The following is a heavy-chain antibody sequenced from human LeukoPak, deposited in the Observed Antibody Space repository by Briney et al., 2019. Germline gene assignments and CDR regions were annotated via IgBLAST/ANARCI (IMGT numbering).Heavy chain of an antibody. Sequence: PSETLSPTRTVPGGSISSSSYYLGWIRQPQGKRLEWIGSIYYSGSTYYNPSLKTRVTMSVDTSKNQLSLKLSSVTAADTAVYYCARAGGGSPIDYWGQGTLVTVSS. V-gene: IGHV4-39*07. D-gene: IGHD2-15*01. CDR2: IYYSGST. CDR1: GGSISSSSYY. J-gene: IGHJ4*02. CDR3: ARAGGGSPIDY.